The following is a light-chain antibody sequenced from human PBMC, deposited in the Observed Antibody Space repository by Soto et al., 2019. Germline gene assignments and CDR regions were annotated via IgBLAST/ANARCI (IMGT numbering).Light chain of an antibody. V-gene: IGKV3-20*01. CDR2: GAS. CDR1: QSVTSSY. CDR3: QHCQPYGDSPPLT. J-gene: IGKJ4*01. Sequence: EIVLTQSPGTLSLSPGERATLSCWASQSVTSSYLAWYQQKPGQAPRPLIYGASSRATGVPDRFSGSSSGTDFTLTITRIEREDFPVYYGQHCQPYGDSPPLTFGGGTKVEIK.